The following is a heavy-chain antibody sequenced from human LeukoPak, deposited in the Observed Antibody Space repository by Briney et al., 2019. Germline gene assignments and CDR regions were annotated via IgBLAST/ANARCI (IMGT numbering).Heavy chain of an antibody. CDR3: AKDAFWSGYYGSPVDY. V-gene: IGHV3-23*01. CDR1: GFTFSSYA. CDR2: ISGSGGST. Sequence: GGSLRLSCAASGFTFSSYAMSWVRQAPGKGLEWVSAISGSGGSTYYADSVKGRFTISRDNSKNTLYLQMNSLRAEDTAVYYCAKDAFWSGYYGSPVDYWGQGTLVTVSS. D-gene: IGHD3-3*01. J-gene: IGHJ4*02.